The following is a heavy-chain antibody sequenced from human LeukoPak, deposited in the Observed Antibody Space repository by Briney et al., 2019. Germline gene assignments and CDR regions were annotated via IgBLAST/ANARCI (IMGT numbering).Heavy chain of an antibody. CDR3: ARTIRGY. CDR2: IKEDGSEK. V-gene: IGHV3-7*01. D-gene: IGHD3-10*01. Sequence: GGSLRLSCAASGFTFSTHWMSWVRQAPGKGLEWVANIKEDGSEKYYVDSVKGRFTISRDNAKNSLYLQMNSLRAEDTAVYYCARTIRGYSGQGTLVTVSS. J-gene: IGHJ4*02. CDR1: GFTFSTHW.